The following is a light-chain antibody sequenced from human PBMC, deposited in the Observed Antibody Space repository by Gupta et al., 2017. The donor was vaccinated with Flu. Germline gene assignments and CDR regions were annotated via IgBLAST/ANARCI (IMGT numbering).Light chain of an antibody. CDR2: DAS. CDR1: QDISNY. Sequence: DIPMTQSPSSMSASVGDRVTITCQASQDISNYLNWYQQKPGKAPELLIFDASNLETGVPSRFSGGGSGTDFTFTINILQPEDIATYYCQQYDNLPLSFGGGTKVEIK. CDR3: QQYDNLPLS. J-gene: IGKJ4*01. V-gene: IGKV1-33*01.